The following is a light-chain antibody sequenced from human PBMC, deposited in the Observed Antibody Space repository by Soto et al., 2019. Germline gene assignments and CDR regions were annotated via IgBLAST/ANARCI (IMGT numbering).Light chain of an antibody. CDR3: SSYAGSNNVV. CDR2: EVS. V-gene: IGLV2-8*01. CDR1: SSDVGGYNY. Sequence: QSALTQPPSASGSPGQSVTISCTGTSSDVGGYNYVSWYQQPPGKAPQLMIFEVSKRPSGVPDRFAGSTSGNTASLTVSGLQAEDEADYYGSSYAGSNNVVFGGGTKLTVL. J-gene: IGLJ2*01.